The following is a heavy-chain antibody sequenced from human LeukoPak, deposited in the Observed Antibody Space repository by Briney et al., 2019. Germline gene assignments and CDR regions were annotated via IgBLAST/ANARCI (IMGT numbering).Heavy chain of an antibody. CDR2: IIPIFGTA. CDR3: ASRVRFLSGALGLGWFDP. CDR1: GGTFSSYA. V-gene: IGHV1-69*05. J-gene: IGHJ5*02. D-gene: IGHD3-3*01. Sequence: AASVKVSCKASGGTFSSYAISWVRQAPGQGLEWMGGIIPIFGTANYAQKFQGRVTITTDESTSTAYMELSSLRSEDTAVYYCASRVRFLSGALGLGWFDPWGQGTLVTVSS.